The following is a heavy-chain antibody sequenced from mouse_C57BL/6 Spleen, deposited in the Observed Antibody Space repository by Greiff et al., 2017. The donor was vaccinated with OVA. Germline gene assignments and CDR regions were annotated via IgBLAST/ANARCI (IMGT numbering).Heavy chain of an antibody. V-gene: IGHV6-6*01. CDR3: TRYGNYDYAMDY. D-gene: IGHD2-1*01. J-gene: IGHJ4*01. CDR2: IRNKANNHAT. CDR1: GFTFSDAW. Sequence: EVQWVESGGGLVQPGGSMKLSCAASGFTFSDAWMDWVRQSPEKGLEWVAEIRNKANNHATYYAESVKGRFTISRDDSKSSVYLQMNSLRAEDTGIYYCTRYGNYDYAMDYWGQGTSVTVSS.